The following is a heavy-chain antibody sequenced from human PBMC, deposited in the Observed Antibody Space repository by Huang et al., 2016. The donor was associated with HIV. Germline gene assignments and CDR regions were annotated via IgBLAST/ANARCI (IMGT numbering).Heavy chain of an antibody. Sequence: EVHLVESGGGLVQPGGSLRLYCAASGFTFSSYSMTWVRQTRGRGLEWVLYISSTGRSKYYADSVKDRFTISRDNANNSLYRQMNSLRAEDAGVYFCAMGYGPFDFWGQGTLVTVSS. CDR2: ISSTGRSK. CDR1: GFTFSSYS. J-gene: IGHJ4*02. CDR3: AMGYGPFDF. D-gene: IGHD5-18*01. V-gene: IGHV3-48*01.